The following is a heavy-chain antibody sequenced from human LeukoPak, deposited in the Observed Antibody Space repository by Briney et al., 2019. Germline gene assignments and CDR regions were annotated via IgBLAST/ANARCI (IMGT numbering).Heavy chain of an antibody. Sequence: GSLRLSCAASGFTFSSYGMHWVRQAPGKGLEWVAVIWYDGSNKYYADSVKGRFTISRDNSKNTLYLQMNSLRAEDTAVYYCARVASSGTDWSAFDIWGQGTMVTVSS. D-gene: IGHD3-10*01. CDR3: ARVASSGTDWSAFDI. CDR2: IWYDGSNK. J-gene: IGHJ3*02. V-gene: IGHV3-33*01. CDR1: GFTFSSYG.